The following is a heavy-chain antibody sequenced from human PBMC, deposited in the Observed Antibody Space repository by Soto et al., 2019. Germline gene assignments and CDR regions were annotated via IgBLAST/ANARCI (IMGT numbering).Heavy chain of an antibody. CDR3: ARVYTVTTREYYFGMDV. CDR1: GFTFSSYG. CDR2: IWYDGSNK. V-gene: IGHV3-33*01. J-gene: IGHJ6*02. D-gene: IGHD4-17*01. Sequence: QVQLVESGGGVVQPGRSLRLSCAASGFTFSSYGMHWVRQAPGKGLEWVAVIWYDGSNKYYGDSVKGRFTISRDNSKNTLYLQFNSLRAEDTAVYYCARVYTVTTREYYFGMDVWGQGTTVTVSS.